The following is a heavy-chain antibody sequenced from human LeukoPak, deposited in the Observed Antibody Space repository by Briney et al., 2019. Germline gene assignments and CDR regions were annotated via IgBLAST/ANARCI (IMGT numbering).Heavy chain of an antibody. Sequence: GESLKISCKGSGYSFTSYWIGWVRQIPGKGPEWMGIINPGNSDTRYSPSFQGQVTISADKSISTAYLQWSSLKASDTAMYYCARQHVENGFDYWGQGTLVTVSS. V-gene: IGHV5-51*01. CDR1: GYSFTSYW. CDR2: INPGNSDT. J-gene: IGHJ4*02. D-gene: IGHD5-24*01. CDR3: ARQHVENGFDY.